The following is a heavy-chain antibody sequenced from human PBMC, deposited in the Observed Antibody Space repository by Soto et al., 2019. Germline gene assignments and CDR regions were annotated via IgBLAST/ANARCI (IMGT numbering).Heavy chain of an antibody. Sequence: GESLKISCKASGYSFTSYWIGWVRQTSAKGLEWVGMFFPGDSDSSYSPSFEGQVTISVDKSNTPVYLQWSSLQASDTAMYYCVRGGSGWVCGLDLWGQGTAVTVSS. J-gene: IGHJ6*02. V-gene: IGHV5-51*01. CDR2: FFPGDSDS. CDR3: VRGGSGWVCGLDL. CDR1: GYSFTSYW. D-gene: IGHD6-19*01.